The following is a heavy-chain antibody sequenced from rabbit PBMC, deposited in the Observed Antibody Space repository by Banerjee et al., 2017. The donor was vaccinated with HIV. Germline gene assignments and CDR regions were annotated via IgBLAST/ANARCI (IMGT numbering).Heavy chain of an antibody. D-gene: IGHD4-1*01. V-gene: IGHV1S43*01. CDR3: ARDLAGVTGWNFGL. CDR2: IYSGSGAT. Sequence: QQQLEESGGGLVKPGGSLTLTCKASGLDFSSSYWICWVRQAPGKGLEWIGCIYSGSGATYYASWVNGRFTISRSTSLDTVDLKMTSLTAADTATYFCARDLAGVTGWNFGLWGPGTLSPS. CDR1: GLDFSSSYW. J-gene: IGHJ4*01.